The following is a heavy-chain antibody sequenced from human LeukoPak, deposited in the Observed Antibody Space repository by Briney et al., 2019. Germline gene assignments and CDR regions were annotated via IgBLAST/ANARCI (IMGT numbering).Heavy chain of an antibody. D-gene: IGHD2-2*01. CDR2: IHHGGST. V-gene: IGHV4-4*02. Sequence: SGTLSLTCAVSGGSISSSNWWSWVRQPPGKGLEWIGEIHHGGSTNYNPSLKSRVTISIDKSKNQFSLKLSSVTAADTAVYYCGGGGVAPGIRDWGQGTLITVSS. CDR3: GGGGVAPGIRD. J-gene: IGHJ4*02. CDR1: GGSISSSNW.